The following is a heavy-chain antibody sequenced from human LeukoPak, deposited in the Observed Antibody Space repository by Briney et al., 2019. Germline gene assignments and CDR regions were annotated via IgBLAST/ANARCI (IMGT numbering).Heavy chain of an antibody. D-gene: IGHD3-22*01. Sequence: ASVKVSCKASGYTFTGYYMHWVRQAPGQGLEWMGWINPNSGGTNYAQKFQGRVTMTRDTSISTAYMELSRLRSDDTAVYYCARDLDNQYYYDSSGSEDYWGQGTLVTVSS. J-gene: IGHJ4*02. CDR3: ARDLDNQYYYDSSGSEDY. CDR2: INPNSGGT. V-gene: IGHV1-2*02. CDR1: GYTFTGYY.